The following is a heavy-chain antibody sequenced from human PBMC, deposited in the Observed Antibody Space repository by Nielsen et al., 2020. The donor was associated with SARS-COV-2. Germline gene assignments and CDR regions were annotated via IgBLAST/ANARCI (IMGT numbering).Heavy chain of an antibody. CDR3: ARPPDT. J-gene: IGHJ3*01. CDR1: GGSIGSYY. Sequence: SETLSLTCTVSGGSIGSYYWSWIRQPPGKGLEWIGYIHYSGRTTYNPSLKSRVTISIDTSKNQFSLKLTSVTAADTAVYYCARPPDTWGQGTMVAVSS. V-gene: IGHV4-59*08. CDR2: IHYSGRT.